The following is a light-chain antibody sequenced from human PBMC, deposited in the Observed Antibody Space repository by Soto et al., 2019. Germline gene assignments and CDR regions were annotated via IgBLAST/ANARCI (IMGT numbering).Light chain of an antibody. J-gene: IGLJ1*01. CDR1: TSDIGTYNY. V-gene: IGLV2-14*01. CDR3: NSMTISSTSRYV. CDR2: EVN. Sequence: QSALTQPAAVSGSPGESITISCTGTTSDIGTYNYVSWFQQYSGKPPKLLIYEVNNRPSGVSNRFSGSKSGNSASLTISGLQAEDEADYYCNSMTISSTSRYVFGTGTKLTVL.